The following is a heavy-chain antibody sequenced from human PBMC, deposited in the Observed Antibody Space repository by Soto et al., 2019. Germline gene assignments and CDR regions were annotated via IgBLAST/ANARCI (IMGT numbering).Heavy chain of an antibody. D-gene: IGHD6-6*01. V-gene: IGHV4-31*03. J-gene: IGHJ5*02. Sequence: QVQLQESGPGLAKPSQTLSLTCNVSNGSISSSGYYWSWIRQHPGQGLEWIGYIYYSGSTYYNPSLKSRVTISVDTSKNQCSLKLGSVTAADTAIYYCAGGSSKSGFDPWGQGTLVTVSS. CDR2: IYYSGST. CDR3: AGGSSKSGFDP. CDR1: NGSISSSGYY.